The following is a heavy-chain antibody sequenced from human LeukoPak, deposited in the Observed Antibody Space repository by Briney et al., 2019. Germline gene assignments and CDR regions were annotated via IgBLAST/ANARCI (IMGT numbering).Heavy chain of an antibody. J-gene: IGHJ4*02. CDR3: TRMTTGHDY. CDR2: INHSGYT. V-gene: IGHV4-34*01. Sequence: PSETLSLTCAVSGVSFNDYYWSWVRQTPGKGLEWIGEINHSGYTNDSPPLKSRVTLSIDTSRKQFSLNLRSVTVADTGIYYCTRMTTGHDYWGQGTLVTVSS. D-gene: IGHD4-17*01. CDR1: GVSFNDYY.